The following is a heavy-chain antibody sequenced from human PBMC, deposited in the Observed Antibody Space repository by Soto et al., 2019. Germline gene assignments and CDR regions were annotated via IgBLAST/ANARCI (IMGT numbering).Heavy chain of an antibody. CDR1: GYSFTEYP. V-gene: IGHV1-3*01. CDR2: INPANGNT. J-gene: IGHJ5*02. D-gene: IGHD2-21*02. Sequence: QVQLVQSGAEVKRPGTSVKVSCRASGYSFTEYPIYWVRQAPGQRLEWMGWINPANGNTRYSKNFQGRVTIARDTSANTVYMELSSLRSEDTAVYYCARDFFKLAVTAAENWFAPWGQGTLVTVSS. CDR3: ARDFFKLAVTAAENWFAP.